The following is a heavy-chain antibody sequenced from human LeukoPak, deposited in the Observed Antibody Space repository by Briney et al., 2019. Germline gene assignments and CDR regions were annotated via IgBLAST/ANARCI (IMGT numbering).Heavy chain of an antibody. CDR2: IYYSGST. CDR1: GGSISSSSYY. Sequence: PSETLSLTCTVSGGSISSSSYYWGWIRQPPGKGLEWIGSIYYSGSTYYNPSLKSRVTISVDTSKNQFSLKLSSVTAADTAVYYCARGLVDTAMVIGVWFDPWGQGTLVTVSS. V-gene: IGHV4-39*07. D-gene: IGHD5-18*01. J-gene: IGHJ5*02. CDR3: ARGLVDTAMVIGVWFDP.